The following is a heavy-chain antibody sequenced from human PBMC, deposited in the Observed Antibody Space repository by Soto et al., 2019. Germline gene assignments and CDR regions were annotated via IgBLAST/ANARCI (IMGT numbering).Heavy chain of an antibody. CDR2: IYPGDSDT. D-gene: IGHD6-19*01. CDR1: GYXFTSYL. J-gene: IGHJ3*01. Sequence: LQISRKGSGYXFTSYLLVWVRHMAGKGLEWMGIIYPGDSDTRYSPYFQGHVTISADKSIRTAYLQWSRLKDWDNAIYYCARREHSSGWPDAFDLWRQGPMV. V-gene: IGHV5-51*01. CDR3: ARREHSSGWPDAFDL.